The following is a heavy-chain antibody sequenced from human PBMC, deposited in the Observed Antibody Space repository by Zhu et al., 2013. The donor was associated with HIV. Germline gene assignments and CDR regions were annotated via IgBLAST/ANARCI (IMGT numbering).Heavy chain of an antibody. CDR3: ARGVIATQYYGMDV. D-gene: IGHD6-6*01. V-gene: IGHV1-69*06. CDR1: GGTFSSYP. J-gene: IGHJ6*02. CDR2: IIPFFNTT. Sequence: QVQLVQSGAEVKKPGSSVKVSCKASGGTFSSYPISWVRQAHGHGLEWMGGIIPFFNTTNYAQKFQGRVTITADKSTNTAYLELSSLIFEDTAIYYCARGVIATQYYGMDVWGQGTSASVSS.